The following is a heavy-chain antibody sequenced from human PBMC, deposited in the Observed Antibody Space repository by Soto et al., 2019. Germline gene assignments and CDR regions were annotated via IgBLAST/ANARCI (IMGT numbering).Heavy chain of an antibody. CDR1: GGSISSSSYY. CDR3: ATTSGWYLGWFDP. J-gene: IGHJ5*02. Sequence: PSETLSLTCTVSGGSISSSSYYWGWIRQPPGKGLEWIGSIYYSGTAYYNPSLKRRVTMSVDTSKNQFSLKRTSVTAADTAVYYCATTSGWYLGWFDPWGQGTLVTVSS. D-gene: IGHD6-19*01. CDR2: IYYSGTA. V-gene: IGHV4-39*01.